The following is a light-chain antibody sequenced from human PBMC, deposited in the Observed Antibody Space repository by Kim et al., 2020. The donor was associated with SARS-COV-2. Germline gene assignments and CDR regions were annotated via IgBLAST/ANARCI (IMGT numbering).Light chain of an antibody. J-gene: IGKJ2*01. CDR1: QSVSSRY. CDR3: QQYGSSPNT. V-gene: IGKV3-20*01. CDR2: GAS. Sequence: SPGVSAPLSCRASQSVSSRYFAWYQQKPCQAPRLLIYGASSRATGIPDRFSGSGSGTDFTLPISRLEPEDFAVYYCQQYGSSPNTFGQGTKLEI.